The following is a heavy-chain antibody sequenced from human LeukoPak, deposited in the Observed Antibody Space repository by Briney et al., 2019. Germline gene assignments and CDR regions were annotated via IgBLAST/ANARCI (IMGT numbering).Heavy chain of an antibody. CDR1: GFTFSSYA. V-gene: IGHV3-48*04. J-gene: IGHJ3*02. Sequence: PGGSLRLSCAASGFTFSSYAMSWVRQAPGKGLEWVSYISSSGSTIYYADSVKGRFTISRDNAKNSLYLQMNSLRAEDTAVYYCARDPLPTGGYDFWSGYYTVNAFDIWGQGTIVTVSS. CDR3: ARDPLPTGGYDFWSGYYTVNAFDI. D-gene: IGHD3-3*01. CDR2: ISSSGSTI.